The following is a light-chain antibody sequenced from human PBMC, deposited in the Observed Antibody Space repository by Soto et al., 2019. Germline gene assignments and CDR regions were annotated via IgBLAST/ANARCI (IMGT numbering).Light chain of an antibody. CDR3: QQYYSIPWT. V-gene: IGKV3-20*01. CDR1: QSVSRSY. J-gene: IGKJ1*01. Sequence: EIVLTQSPGTLSLSPGDRATLSCRASQSVSRSYLGWYQQKPGQAPRLLIYDASSRATGIPDRFSGGGSGTDFTLTISRLEPEDFAVYYCQQYYSIPWTFGQGTKVDIK. CDR2: DAS.